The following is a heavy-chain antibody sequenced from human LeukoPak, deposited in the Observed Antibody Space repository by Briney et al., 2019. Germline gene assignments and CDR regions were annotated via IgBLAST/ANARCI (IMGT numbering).Heavy chain of an antibody. CDR3: AREGHLEKYFDL. Sequence: PGGSLRLSCAASGFTFSSYAMSWVRQAPGKGLEWVSAISGSGGSTYYADSVKGGFTISRDNCKNTVYLEMNSLRAEDTAVYYCAREGHLEKYFDLWGRGTQVTVSS. D-gene: IGHD3-3*01. J-gene: IGHJ2*01. CDR2: ISGSGGST. CDR1: GFTFSSYA. V-gene: IGHV3-23*01.